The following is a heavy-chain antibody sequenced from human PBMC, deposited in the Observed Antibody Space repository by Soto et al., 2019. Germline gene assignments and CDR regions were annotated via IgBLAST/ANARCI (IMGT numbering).Heavy chain of an antibody. V-gene: IGHV2-5*02. CDR3: VHKGEGDPILDF. Sequence: QITLKESGPTLVKHTQTLTLTCTFSGFSLNTRGVGVGWIRQPPGKALEWLTLIYWDDAKEYSPSLKSRLTITTDTTKSQVVLIMTTTDPVDTATYYCVHKGEGDPILDFWGQGALVTVSS. CDR1: GFSLNTRGVG. D-gene: IGHD3-16*01. CDR2: IYWDDAK. J-gene: IGHJ4*02.